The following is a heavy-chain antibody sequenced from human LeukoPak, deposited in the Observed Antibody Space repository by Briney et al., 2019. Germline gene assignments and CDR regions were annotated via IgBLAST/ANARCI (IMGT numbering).Heavy chain of an antibody. D-gene: IGHD1-7*01. CDR2: MYYRGNT. Sequence: KPSETLSLTCTVSGGSFNTYYWGWIRQPPGKGLEWVGHMYYRGNTFYSPSLKSRVTISVDTSKNQFSLKLRSVTAADTAVYYCARLYGNYQNYFDYWGQGTLVTVSS. CDR3: ARLYGNYQNYFDY. CDR1: GGSFNTYY. V-gene: IGHV4-39*07. J-gene: IGHJ4*02.